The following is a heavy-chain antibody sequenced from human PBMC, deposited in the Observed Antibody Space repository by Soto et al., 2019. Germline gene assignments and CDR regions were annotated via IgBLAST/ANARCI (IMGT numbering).Heavy chain of an antibody. J-gene: IGHJ4*02. CDR2: ISYDGSNK. V-gene: IGHV3-30-3*01. CDR1: GFTFSSYA. CDR3: ARMTTVTVFDY. D-gene: IGHD4-17*01. Sequence: GGSLRLSCAASGFTFSSYAMHWVRQAPGKGLEWVAVISYDGSNKYYADSVKGRFTISRDNSKNTLYLQMNSLRAEDTAVYYCARMTTVTVFDYWGQGTLVTVSS.